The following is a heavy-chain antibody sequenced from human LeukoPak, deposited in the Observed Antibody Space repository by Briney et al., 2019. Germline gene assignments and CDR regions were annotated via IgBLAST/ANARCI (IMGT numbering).Heavy chain of an antibody. J-gene: IGHJ6*02. D-gene: IGHD5-12*01. CDR1: GYTFTSYY. CDR3: ATSGYAHYYYGMDV. V-gene: IGHV1-2*04. CDR2: INPNSGGT. Sequence: ASVKVSCKASGYTFTSYYMHWVRQAPGQGLEWMGWINPNSGGTNYARKFQGWVTMTRDTSISTAYMELSRLRSDDTAVYYCATSGYAHYYYGMDVWGQGTTVTVSS.